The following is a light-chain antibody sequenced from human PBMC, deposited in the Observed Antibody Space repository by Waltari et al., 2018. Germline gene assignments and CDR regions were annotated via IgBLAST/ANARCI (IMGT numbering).Light chain of an antibody. V-gene: IGLV1-44*01. CDR1: SSNIGSNT. J-gene: IGLJ3*02. CDR2: SNN. Sequence: QSVLTQPPSASGTPGQRVTISCSGSSSNIGSNTVNWYQQLPGTAPKLLTYSNNQRPSGVPDRFSGSKSGTSASLAISGLQSEDEADYYCAAWDDSLNGWVFGGVTKLTVL. CDR3: AAWDDSLNGWV.